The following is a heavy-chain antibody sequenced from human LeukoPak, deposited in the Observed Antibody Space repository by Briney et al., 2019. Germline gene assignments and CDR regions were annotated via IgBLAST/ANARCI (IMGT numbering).Heavy chain of an antibody. J-gene: IGHJ6*03. V-gene: IGHV3-21*04. CDR1: GFTFSSYS. CDR3: AKDKITPLAAAGTGYYYYMDV. Sequence: PGGSLRLSCAASGFTFSSYSMNWVRQAPGKGLEWVSSISSSSSYIYYADSVKGRFTISRDNAKNSLYLQMNSLRAEDTALYYCAKDKITPLAAAGTGYYYYMDVWGKGTTVTVSS. D-gene: IGHD6-13*01. CDR2: ISSSSSYI.